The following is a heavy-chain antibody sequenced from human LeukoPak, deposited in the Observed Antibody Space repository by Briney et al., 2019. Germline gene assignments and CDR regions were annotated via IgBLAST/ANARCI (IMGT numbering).Heavy chain of an antibody. D-gene: IGHD5-18*01. CDR2: INAGNGNT. Sequence: ASVKVSCKASGYTFTSYAMHWVRQAPGQRLEWMGWINAGNGNTKYSQKFQGRVTITRDTFASTAYMELSSLRSEDTAVYYCARDADTAMLYFDYWGQGTLVTVPS. V-gene: IGHV1-3*01. CDR3: ARDADTAMLYFDY. CDR1: GYTFTSYA. J-gene: IGHJ4*02.